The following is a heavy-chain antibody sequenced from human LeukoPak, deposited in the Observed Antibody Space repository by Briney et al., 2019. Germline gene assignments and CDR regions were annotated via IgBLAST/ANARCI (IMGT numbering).Heavy chain of an antibody. Sequence: GGSLRLSCAASGFTFSSYSMNWVRQAPGKGLEWVSYISSSSSTIYYADSVKGRFTISRDNAKNSLYLQMNSLRAEDTAVYYCAWSGGMVRGVEQDPFDYWGQGTLVTVSS. J-gene: IGHJ4*02. CDR1: GFTFSSYS. CDR3: AWSGGMVRGVEQDPFDY. CDR2: ISSSSSTI. D-gene: IGHD3-10*01. V-gene: IGHV3-48*04.